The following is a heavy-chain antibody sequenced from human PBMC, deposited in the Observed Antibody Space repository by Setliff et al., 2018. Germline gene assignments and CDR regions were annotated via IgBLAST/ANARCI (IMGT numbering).Heavy chain of an antibody. Sequence: VSVKVSCKASGYTFTDYGVTWVRQAPGQGLEWVGWISPYSGNTYYAPKFQGRITMTTDTSTTTAYMELKSLRSDDTAIYYCSRLVRYCTRTSCQRLSGDDYWGQGALVTVPQ. CDR3: SRLVRYCTRTSCQRLSGDDY. CDR2: ISPYSGNT. D-gene: IGHD2-2*01. V-gene: IGHV1-18*01. CDR1: GYTFTDYG. J-gene: IGHJ4*02.